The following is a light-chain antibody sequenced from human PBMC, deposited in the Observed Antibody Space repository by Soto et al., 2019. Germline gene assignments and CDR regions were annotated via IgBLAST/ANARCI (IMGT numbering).Light chain of an antibody. CDR2: EVT. CDR3: CSYTNIFTWV. V-gene: IGLV2-14*01. Sequence: QSALTQPASVSGSPGQSITISCTGTSGDIGSHQYVSWYQQHPGKAPRLVIYEVTHRPSGISGRFSGSKSGNTASLTISGLQAEDEADYYCCSYTNIFTWVFGGGTKLTVL. J-gene: IGLJ3*02. CDR1: SGDIGSHQY.